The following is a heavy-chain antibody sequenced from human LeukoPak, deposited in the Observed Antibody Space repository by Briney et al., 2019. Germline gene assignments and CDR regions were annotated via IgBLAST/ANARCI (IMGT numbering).Heavy chain of an antibody. CDR1: GGSISSSSYY. J-gene: IGHJ4*02. V-gene: IGHV4-39*01. Sequence: TSETLSLTCTVSGGSISSSSYYWGWIRQPPGKGLEWIGSIYYSGSTYYNPSLKSRVTISVDTPKNQFSLKLSSVTAADTAVYYCARQPLYCSSTSCYLIDYWGQGTLVTVSS. CDR3: ARQPLYCSSTSCYLIDY. D-gene: IGHD2-2*01. CDR2: IYYSGST.